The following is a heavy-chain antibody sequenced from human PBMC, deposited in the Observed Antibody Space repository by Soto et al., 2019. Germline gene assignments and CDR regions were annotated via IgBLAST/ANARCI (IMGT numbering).Heavy chain of an antibody. V-gene: IGHV3-30-3*01. CDR1: GFTFSSYA. D-gene: IGHD3-10*01. J-gene: IGHJ6*02. Sequence: GGSLRLSCAASGFTFSSYAMHWVRQAPGKGLGWVAVISYDGSNKYYADSVKGRFTISRDNSKNTLYLQMNSLRAEDTAVYYCARASSRGSGSYYTYFSYYYGMDVWGQGTTVTVSS. CDR2: ISYDGSNK. CDR3: ARASSRGSGSYYTYFSYYYGMDV.